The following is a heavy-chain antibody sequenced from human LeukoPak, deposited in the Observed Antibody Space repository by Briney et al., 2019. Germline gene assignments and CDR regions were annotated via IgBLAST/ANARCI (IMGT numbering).Heavy chain of an antibody. CDR3: ARGSWDYDFWSGYSPYYYYYYMDV. V-gene: IGHV1-8*01. D-gene: IGHD3-3*01. Sequence: ASVKVSCKASGYTFTSYDINWVRQATGQGLEWMGWMNPNSGNTGYAQKFQGRVTVTRNTSISTAYMELSSLRSEDTAVYYCARGSWDYDFWSGYSPYYYYYYMDVWGKGTTVTVSS. CDR1: GYTFTSYD. J-gene: IGHJ6*03. CDR2: MNPNSGNT.